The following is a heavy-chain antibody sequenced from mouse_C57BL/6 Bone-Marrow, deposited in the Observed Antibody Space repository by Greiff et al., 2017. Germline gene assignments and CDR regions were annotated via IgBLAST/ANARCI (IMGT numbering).Heavy chain of an antibody. CDR1: GYAFSSSW. CDR2: IYPGDGDT. J-gene: IGHJ3*01. CDR3: ARERFGFAY. V-gene: IGHV1-82*01. Sequence: VKLMESGPELVKPGASVKISCKASGYAFSSSWMNWVKQRPGKGLEWIGRIYPGDGDTNYNGKFKGKATLTADKSSSTAYMQLSSLTSEDSAVDFCARERFGFAYWGQGTLVTVSA.